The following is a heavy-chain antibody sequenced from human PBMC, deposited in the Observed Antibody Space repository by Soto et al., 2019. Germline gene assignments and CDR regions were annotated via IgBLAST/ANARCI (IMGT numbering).Heavy chain of an antibody. CDR3: ARESSDYADY. Sequence: GGPRRLSCAASGFPFSRYALHWVRQAAGKGLEWVAFISYQGSNTYYADSVKGRFTISRDNSKNTLYLQMNSLRAADTALYYCARESSDYADYWGQGTLVTVSS. CDR2: ISYQGSNT. J-gene: IGHJ4*02. D-gene: IGHD4-17*01. V-gene: IGHV3-30-3*01. CDR1: GFPFSRYA.